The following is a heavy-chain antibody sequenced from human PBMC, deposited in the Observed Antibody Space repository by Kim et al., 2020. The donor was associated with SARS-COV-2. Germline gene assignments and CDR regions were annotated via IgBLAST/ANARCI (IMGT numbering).Heavy chain of an antibody. CDR1: GGSISSSSYY. V-gene: IGHV4-39*07. J-gene: IGHJ5*02. Sequence: SETLSLTCTVSGGSISSSSYYWGWIRQPPGKGLEWIGSIYYSGSTYYNPSLKSRVTISVDTSKNQFSLKLSSVTAADTAVYYCARVRRKNWFDPWGQGTLVTVSS. CDR2: IYYSGST. CDR3: ARVRRKNWFDP.